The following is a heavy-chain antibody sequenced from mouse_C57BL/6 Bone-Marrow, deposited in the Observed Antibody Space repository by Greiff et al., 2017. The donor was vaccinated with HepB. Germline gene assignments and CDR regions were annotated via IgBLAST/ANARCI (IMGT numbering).Heavy chain of an antibody. V-gene: IGHV1-4*01. D-gene: IGHD1-1*01. Sequence: QVQLQQSGAELARPGASVKMSCKASGYTFTSYTMHWVKQSPGQGLEWIGYINPSSGYTKYNQKFKDKATLTADKSSSTAYMQLSSLTSEDSAVYYCARGYGKRSLDYWGQGTTLTVSS. CDR3: ARGYGKRSLDY. J-gene: IGHJ2*01. CDR1: GYTFTSYT. CDR2: INPSSGYT.